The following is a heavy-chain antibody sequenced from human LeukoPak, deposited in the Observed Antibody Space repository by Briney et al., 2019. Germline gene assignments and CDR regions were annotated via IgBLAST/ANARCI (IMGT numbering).Heavy chain of an antibody. CDR2: TYYSGST. CDR1: GGSISSSSYY. CDR3: ARHGVYTIPFDP. D-gene: IGHD3-3*01. J-gene: IGHJ5*02. Sequence: SETLSLTCTVSGGSISSSSYYWGWIRQPPGKGLEWIGSTYYSGSTYYNPSLKSRVTISVDTSKNQFSLKLSSVTAADTAVYYCARHGVYTIPFDPWGQGTLVTVSS. V-gene: IGHV4-39*01.